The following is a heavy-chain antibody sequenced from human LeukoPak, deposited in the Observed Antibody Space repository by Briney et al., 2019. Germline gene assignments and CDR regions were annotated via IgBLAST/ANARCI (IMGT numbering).Heavy chain of an antibody. CDR2: IIPIFGTA. D-gene: IGHD2-2*01. CDR3: ARPPGVTSLGAFDI. V-gene: IGHV1-69*01. Sequence: GSSVKVSCKASGGTFSSYAISWVRQAPGQGLEWMGGIIPIFGTANYAQKFQGRVTITADESTSTAYMELSSLKASDTAMYYCARPPGVTSLGAFDIWGQGTMVTVSS. J-gene: IGHJ3*02. CDR1: GGTFSSYA.